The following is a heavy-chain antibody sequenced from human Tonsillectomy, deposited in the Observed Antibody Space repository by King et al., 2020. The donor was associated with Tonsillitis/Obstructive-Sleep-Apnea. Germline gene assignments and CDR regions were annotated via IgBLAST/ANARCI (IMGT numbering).Heavy chain of an antibody. CDR3: ASVGYCPSLTCYGGAFDV. CDR2: INPGNGNT. V-gene: IGHV1-3*01. CDR1: GYIFTNFG. D-gene: IGHD2-2*03. J-gene: IGHJ3*01. Sequence: VQLVQSGAEVKKPGASVKVSCKASGYIFTNFGLNWVRQAPGQRLEWMGWINPGNGNTEYSQKFQGRVTITRDTSASTAYMELNSLISEDTAVYYCASVGYCPSLTCYGGAFDVWGQGTKVTISS.